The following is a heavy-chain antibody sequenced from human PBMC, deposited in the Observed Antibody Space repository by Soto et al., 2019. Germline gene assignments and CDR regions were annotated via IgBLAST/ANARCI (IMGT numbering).Heavy chain of an antibody. CDR1: GYTFTSYA. V-gene: IGHV1-3*01. D-gene: IGHD6-19*01. J-gene: IGHJ6*02. CDR2: INAGNGNT. Sequence: ASVKVSCKASGYTFTSYAMHWVRQAPGQRLEWMGWINAGNGNTKYSQKFQGRVTITRDTSASTAYMELSSLRSEDTAVYYCARDPDSSGWYKYYYYYGMDVWGQGTTVTVSS. CDR3: ARDPDSSGWYKYYYYYGMDV.